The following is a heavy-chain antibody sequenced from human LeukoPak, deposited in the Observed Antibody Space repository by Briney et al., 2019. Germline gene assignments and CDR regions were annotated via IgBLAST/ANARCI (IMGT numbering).Heavy chain of an antibody. CDR3: ARERLRFLEWLPYHAFDI. V-gene: IGHV1-69*06. Sequence: SVKVSCKASGGTSSSYAISWVRQAPGQGLERMGGIIPIFGTANYAQKFQGRVTITADKSTSTAYMELSSLRSEDTAVYYCARERLRFLEWLPYHAFDIWGQGTMVTVSS. CDR1: GGTSSSYA. D-gene: IGHD3-3*01. J-gene: IGHJ3*02. CDR2: IIPIFGTA.